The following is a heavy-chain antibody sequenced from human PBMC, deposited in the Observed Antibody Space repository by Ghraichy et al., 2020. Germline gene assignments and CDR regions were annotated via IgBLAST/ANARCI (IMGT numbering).Heavy chain of an antibody. Sequence: GGSLRLSCAASGFTFSSYWMSWVRQAPGKGLEWVANIKQDGSEKYYVDSVKGRFTISRDNAKNSLYLQMNSLRAEDTAVYYCARVGADYYDSSGYYFAFDIWGQGTMVTVSS. J-gene: IGHJ3*02. CDR1: GFTFSSYW. CDR3: ARVGADYYDSSGYYFAFDI. D-gene: IGHD3-22*01. V-gene: IGHV3-7*01. CDR2: IKQDGSEK.